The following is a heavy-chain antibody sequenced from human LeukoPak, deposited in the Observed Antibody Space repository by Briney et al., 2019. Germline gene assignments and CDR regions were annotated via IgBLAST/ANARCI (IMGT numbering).Heavy chain of an antibody. CDR1: GFTVSSNY. Sequence: GGSLRLSCAASGFTVSSNYMSWVRQAPGKGLEWVANIKQDGSEKYYVDSVKGRFTISRDNAKSSLYLQMNSLRVEDTAVYYCARDPSAGSESWGQGTLVTVSS. V-gene: IGHV3-7*01. CDR2: IKQDGSEK. J-gene: IGHJ4*02. CDR3: ARDPSAGSES. D-gene: IGHD6-25*01.